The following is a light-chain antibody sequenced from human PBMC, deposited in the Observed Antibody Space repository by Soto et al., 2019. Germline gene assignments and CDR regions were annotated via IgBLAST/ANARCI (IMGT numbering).Light chain of an antibody. CDR2: AAS. Sequence: DIQMTQSPSSLSASVGDTVTITCRASQSISVHLNWYQQKPGKVPKLLIYAASNLQSGVPSSFSSRGSETDFALTISSLQPEDFATYYCQESYITPYTFGQGTKLQIK. CDR3: QESYITPYT. V-gene: IGKV1-39*01. J-gene: IGKJ2*01. CDR1: QSISVH.